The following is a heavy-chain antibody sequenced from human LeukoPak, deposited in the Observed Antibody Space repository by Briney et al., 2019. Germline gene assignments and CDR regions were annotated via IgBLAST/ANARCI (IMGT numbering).Heavy chain of an antibody. Sequence: ASVTVSFTVSGYTLTELSMHWVRQAPGKGLEWMGGFDPEDGETIYAQKFQGRVTMTEDTSTDTAYMELSSLRSEDTAVYYCATDPMVRGIWGQGTMVTVSS. CDR3: ATDPMVRGI. V-gene: IGHV1-24*01. CDR2: FDPEDGET. D-gene: IGHD3-10*01. J-gene: IGHJ3*02. CDR1: GYTLTELS.